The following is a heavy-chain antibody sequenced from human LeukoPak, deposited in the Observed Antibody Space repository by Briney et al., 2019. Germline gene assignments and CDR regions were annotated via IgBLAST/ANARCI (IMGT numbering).Heavy chain of an antibody. CDR3: KTGGTHWFDP. Sequence: ASVKVSCKASGGTFSSYAISWVRQAPGQGLEWMGGIIPIFGTANYAQKFRGRVTITRNTSISTAYMELSSLRSEDTAVYYCKTGGTHWFDPWGQGTLVTVSS. CDR2: IIPIFGTA. CDR1: GGTFSSYA. D-gene: IGHD7-27*01. V-gene: IGHV1-69*05. J-gene: IGHJ5*02.